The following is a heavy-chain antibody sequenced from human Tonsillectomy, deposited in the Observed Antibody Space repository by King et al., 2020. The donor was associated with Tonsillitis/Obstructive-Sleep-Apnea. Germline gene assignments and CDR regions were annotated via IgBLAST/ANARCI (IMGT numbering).Heavy chain of an antibody. CDR2: IYPGDSNT. J-gene: IGHJ6*03. CDR1: GYRFSSYW. Sequence: QLVQSGAEVKKPGESLKISCKGSGYRFSSYWIGWVRQMPGKGLEWMGIIYPGDSNTRYSPSFQGQVTISADKSINTAYLQWSSLKASDTAIYYCARKSGSGSYSATSYYYYYYMDVWGKGTTVTVSS. V-gene: IGHV5-51*01. D-gene: IGHD3-10*01. CDR3: ARKSGSGSYSATSYYYYYYMDV.